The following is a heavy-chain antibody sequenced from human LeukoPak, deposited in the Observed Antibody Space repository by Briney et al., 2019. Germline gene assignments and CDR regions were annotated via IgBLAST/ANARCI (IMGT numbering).Heavy chain of an antibody. V-gene: IGHV1-69*04. Sequence: ASVKVSCKASGYTFTSYGISWVRQAPGQGLEWMGRIIPILGIANYAQKFQGRVTITADKSTSTAYMELSSLRSEDTAVYYCAREASTVTTLDYWGQGTLVTVSS. J-gene: IGHJ4*02. CDR2: IIPILGIA. D-gene: IGHD4-17*01. CDR1: GYTFTSYG. CDR3: AREASTVTTLDY.